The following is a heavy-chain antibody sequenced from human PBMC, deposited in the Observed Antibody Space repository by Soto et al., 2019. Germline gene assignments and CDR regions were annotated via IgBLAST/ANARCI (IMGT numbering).Heavy chain of an antibody. J-gene: IGHJ4*02. CDR2: IYYSGTT. CDR1: GDSISSGDYY. V-gene: IGHV4-30-4*01. Sequence: TLSLTCTVSGDSISSGDYYWSWVRQSPGKGLEWIGCIYYSGTTYYNPSLETRLTMSVDTSKNQFSLRLSSVTAADTAMYFCDRDFMLYGSSPCSLEYWGKGTLVTLSS. CDR3: DRDFMLYGSSPCSLEY. D-gene: IGHD6-6*01.